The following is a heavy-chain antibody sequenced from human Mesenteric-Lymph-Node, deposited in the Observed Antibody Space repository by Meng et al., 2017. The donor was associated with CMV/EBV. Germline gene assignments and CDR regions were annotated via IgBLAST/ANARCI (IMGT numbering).Heavy chain of an antibody. J-gene: IGHJ4*02. Sequence: GGSLRLSCAVSGFTFSNYGMTWVRQAPGKGLEWVSSISGSGDMTYYADSVKGRFTISRDNSKNTLYLQMNSLRAEDTAVYYCARPIYDFWSGYPDYWGQGTLVTVSS. CDR1: GFTFSNYG. CDR3: ARPIYDFWSGYPDY. CDR2: ISGSGDMT. D-gene: IGHD3-3*01. V-gene: IGHV3-23*01.